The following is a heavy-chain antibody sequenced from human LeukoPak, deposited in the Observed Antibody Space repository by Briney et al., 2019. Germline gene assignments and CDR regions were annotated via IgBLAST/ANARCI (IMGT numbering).Heavy chain of an antibody. CDR3: AKAPDSRDSTYYDFWCGYPTPAYYFYY. D-gene: IGHD3-3*01. Sequence: GGSLRLSCAASGFTFSSYGMSWVRQAPGKGLEWVSAISGSGGRRYYADSVKGRFTISRDNSKNTLYLQMNSLIAEDTAVYYCAKAPDSRDSTYYDFWCGYPTPAYYFYYWGQGTLVTVSS. J-gene: IGHJ4*02. CDR1: GFTFSSYG. CDR2: ISGSGGRR. V-gene: IGHV3-23*01.